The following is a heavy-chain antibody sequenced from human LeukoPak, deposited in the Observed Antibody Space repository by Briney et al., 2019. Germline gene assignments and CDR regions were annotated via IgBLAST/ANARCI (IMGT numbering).Heavy chain of an antibody. Sequence: SETLSLTCTVSGGSISSYYWSWIRQPPGKGLEWIGYIYYSGSTNYSPSLKSRVTISVDTSKNQFSLKLSSVTAADTAVYYCATTKKGHWFDPWGQGTLVTVSS. J-gene: IGHJ5*02. CDR2: IYYSGST. V-gene: IGHV4-59*01. CDR1: GGSISSYY. CDR3: ATTKKGHWFDP.